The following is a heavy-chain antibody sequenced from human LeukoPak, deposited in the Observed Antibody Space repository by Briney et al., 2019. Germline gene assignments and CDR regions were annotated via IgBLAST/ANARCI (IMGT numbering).Heavy chain of an antibody. Sequence: PGGSLRLSCSASGFAFNNYAMHWVRQAPGKGLEWVAFISDDGSRQHYADSVKGRFTISRDNSKNTLNLQMNSLRAEDTAVYYCVKDRTGTYTLDYWGQGTLVTVSS. V-gene: IGHV3-30-3*01. CDR3: VKDRTGTYTLDY. J-gene: IGHJ4*02. CDR2: ISDDGSRQ. CDR1: GFAFNNYA. D-gene: IGHD3-10*01.